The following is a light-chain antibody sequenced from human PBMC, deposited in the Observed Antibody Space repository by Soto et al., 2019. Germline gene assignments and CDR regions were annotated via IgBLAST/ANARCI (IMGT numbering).Light chain of an antibody. CDR3: QQFDNWPWT. V-gene: IGKV3D-15*01. Sequence: EIVLTQSPGTLSVSPGGRATLSCRASQSISGTLAWYQQKPGQAPRLLIYGASRGATGFPARFSGSGTETASTITIRSLQSADFAVYLSQQFDNWPWTFGQGTKVDIK. CDR1: QSISGT. J-gene: IGKJ1*01. CDR2: GAS.